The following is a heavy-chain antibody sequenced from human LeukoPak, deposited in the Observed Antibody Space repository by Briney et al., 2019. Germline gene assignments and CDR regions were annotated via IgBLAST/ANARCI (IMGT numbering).Heavy chain of an antibody. D-gene: IGHD2-2*01. CDR3: AREGYCSSTSCYGSNWFDR. Sequence: GASVKVSCKASGYTFTSYDINWVRQATGQGLEWMGWMNPNSGNTGYAQKFQGRVTMTRNTSISTAYMELSSLRSEDTAVYYCAREGYCSSTSCYGSNWFDRWGQGTLVTVSS. V-gene: IGHV1-8*01. CDR2: MNPNSGNT. J-gene: IGHJ5*02. CDR1: GYTFTSYD.